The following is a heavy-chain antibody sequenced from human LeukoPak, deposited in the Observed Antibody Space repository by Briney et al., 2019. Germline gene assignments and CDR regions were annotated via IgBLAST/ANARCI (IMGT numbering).Heavy chain of an antibody. J-gene: IGHJ4*02. V-gene: IGHV4-59*01. CDR2: IYYSGTT. CDR3: ARATAAGPSSGFDY. Sequence: SETLSLTCTVSGGSISNYYWNWIRQPPGKGLEWIGYIYYSGTTNYNPSLKSRVSMSVDTSKNQFSLKLSSVTAADTAVYYCARATAAGPSSGFDYWGQGTLVTVSS. D-gene: IGHD6-13*01. CDR1: GGSISNYY.